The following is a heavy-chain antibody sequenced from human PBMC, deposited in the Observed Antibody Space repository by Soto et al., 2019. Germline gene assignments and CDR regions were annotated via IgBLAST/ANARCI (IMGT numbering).Heavy chain of an antibody. CDR1: GYTFTGYY. V-gene: IGHV1-2*02. CDR3: ARGHYYGSGHWFDP. D-gene: IGHD3-10*01. Sequence: EEEKTPASVKVSCKASGYTFTGYYMHWVRQAPGQGLEWMGWINPNSGGTNYAQKFQGRVTMTRDTSISTAYMELSRLRSDDTAVYYCARGHYYGSGHWFDPWGQGTLVTVSS. CDR2: INPNSGGT. J-gene: IGHJ5*02.